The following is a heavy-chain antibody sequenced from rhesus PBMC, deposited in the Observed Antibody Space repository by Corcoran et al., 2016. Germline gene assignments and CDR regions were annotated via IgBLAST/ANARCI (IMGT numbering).Heavy chain of an antibody. Sequence: QVQLQESGPGLVKPSETLSLTCAVSGGSISSGYYYGSWIRQPPGKGLEGMGCITYSGSTRYNPSLNGRGTISRDPTKTQFSRKLSAVTAADTAVYYCARVPYYNFWCGYYLLRWYFDLWGPGTPITVSS. D-gene: IGHD3-3*01. CDR3: ARVPYYNFWCGYYLLRWYFDL. V-gene: IGHV4-122*02. CDR1: GGSISSGYYY. CDR2: ITYSGST. J-gene: IGHJ2*01.